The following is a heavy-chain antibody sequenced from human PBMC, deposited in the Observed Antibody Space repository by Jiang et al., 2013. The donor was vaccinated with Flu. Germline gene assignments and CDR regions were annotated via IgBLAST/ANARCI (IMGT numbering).Heavy chain of an antibody. Sequence: QLVESGAEVKKPGESLKISCKGSGYSFTSYWIGWVRQMPGEGLEWMGIIYPADSDTRYSPSFRGQVTISADKSISTAYLQWSSLKASDTAMYYCARSLGSGTSKYYLDYWGQGTLVTVSS. D-gene: IGHD3-10*01. CDR1: GYSFTSYW. CDR2: IYPADSDT. V-gene: IGHV5-51*01. CDR3: ARSLGSGTSKYYLDY. J-gene: IGHJ4*02.